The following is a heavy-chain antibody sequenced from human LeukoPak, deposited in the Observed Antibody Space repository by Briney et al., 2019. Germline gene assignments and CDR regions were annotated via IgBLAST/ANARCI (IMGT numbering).Heavy chain of an antibody. Sequence: ASVKVSCKASGYTFNTYGITWVRQAPGQGLEWMGWISPFNGNTNYAQKFQGRVTLTTDTSTSTAYMELRSLRSDDTAVYYCARGPHERSGYPDDWGQGTLVTVSS. CDR3: ARGPHERSGYPDD. CDR2: ISPFNGNT. J-gene: IGHJ4*02. CDR1: GYTFNTYG. D-gene: IGHD3-22*01. V-gene: IGHV1-18*01.